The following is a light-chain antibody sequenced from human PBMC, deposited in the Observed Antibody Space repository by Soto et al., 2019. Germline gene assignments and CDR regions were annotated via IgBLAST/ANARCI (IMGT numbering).Light chain of an antibody. V-gene: IGLV2-14*01. Sequence: SVLTQPASVSGSPGQSITISCAGTIRDVGAYNLVSWYQQYPGRAPQLILYEVRNRPSGISFRFSGFKSGNTASLTISGLQAEDEADYYCSSFTSKSTLIFGGGTKVTVL. J-gene: IGLJ2*01. CDR2: EVR. CDR3: SSFTSKSTLI. CDR1: IRDVGAYNL.